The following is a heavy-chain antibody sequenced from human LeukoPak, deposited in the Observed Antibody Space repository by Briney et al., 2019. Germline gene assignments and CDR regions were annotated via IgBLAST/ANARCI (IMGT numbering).Heavy chain of an antibody. CDR1: GFTFSSSA. J-gene: IGHJ4*02. V-gene: IGHV3-23*01. D-gene: IGHD6-13*01. CDR2: SGTDGDT. CDR3: AKKTPGTHPFDY. Sequence: GGSLRLSCAASGFTFSSSAMNWVRQAPGKGLEWVSASGTDGDTYYAASVKGRFTISRDNSKNTLYLQMTILRAEDTAIYYCAKKTPGTHPFDYWGQGTLVTVSP.